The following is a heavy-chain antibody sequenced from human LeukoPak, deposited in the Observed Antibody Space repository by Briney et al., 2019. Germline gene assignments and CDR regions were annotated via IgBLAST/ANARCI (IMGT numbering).Heavy chain of an antibody. D-gene: IGHD3-3*01. CDR1: GFTFSSCS. J-gene: IGHJ4*02. CDR2: ISSGSSTI. V-gene: IGHV3-48*02. CDR3: AREKDYDFTIDY. Sequence: PGGSLRLSCAASGFTFSSCSMNWVRQAPGKGLEWVSYISSGSSTIYYADSVKGRFTISRDNAKNSLYLQMNSLRDEDTAVYYCAREKDYDFTIDYWGQGTLVTVSS.